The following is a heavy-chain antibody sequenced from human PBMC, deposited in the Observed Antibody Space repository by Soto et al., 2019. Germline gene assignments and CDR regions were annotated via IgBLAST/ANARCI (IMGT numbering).Heavy chain of an antibody. CDR2: IYSGGST. CDR3: ARETYYYDSSGHFDY. Sequence: PGGSLRLSCAASGFTVSSNYMSWVRRAPGKGLEWVSVIYSGGSTYYADSVKGRFTISRDNSKNTLYLQMNSLRAEDTAVYYCARETYYYDSSGHFDYWGQGTLVTGSS. D-gene: IGHD3-22*01. CDR1: GFTVSSNY. J-gene: IGHJ4*02. V-gene: IGHV3-53*01.